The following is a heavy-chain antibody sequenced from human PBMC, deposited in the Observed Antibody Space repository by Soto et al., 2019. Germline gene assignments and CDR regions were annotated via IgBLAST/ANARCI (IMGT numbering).Heavy chain of an antibody. D-gene: IGHD5-12*01. CDR1: GFTFRTYA. J-gene: IGHJ6*02. Sequence: PGGSLRLSCAASGFTFRTYAMTWVRQAPGKGLEWVSAITGSGDTTYYADSVKGRFTISRDNSKNTLYLQMNNLRAEDTAVYFCAKEEGDGYIYGYYYYYGMAVWGQGTTVTVSS. CDR2: ITGSGDTT. V-gene: IGHV3-23*01. CDR3: AKEEGDGYIYGYYYYYGMAV.